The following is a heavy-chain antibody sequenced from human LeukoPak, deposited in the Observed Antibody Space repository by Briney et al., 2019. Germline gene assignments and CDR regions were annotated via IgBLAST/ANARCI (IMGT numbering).Heavy chain of an antibody. CDR2: ISGSGGST. J-gene: IGHJ4*02. CDR3: AKPEGYCTNGVCYTGYFDY. V-gene: IGHV3-23*01. D-gene: IGHD2-8*01. CDR1: GFTFSSYA. Sequence: GGSLRLSCAASGFTFSSYAMSWVRQAPGEGLEWVSAISGSGGSTYYADSVKGRFTISRDNSKNTLYLQMNSLRAEDTAVYYCAKPEGYCTNGVCYTGYFDYWGQGTLVTVSS.